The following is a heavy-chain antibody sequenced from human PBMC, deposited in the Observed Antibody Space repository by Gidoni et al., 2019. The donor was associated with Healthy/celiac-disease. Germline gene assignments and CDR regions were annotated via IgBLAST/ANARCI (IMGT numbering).Heavy chain of an antibody. V-gene: IGHV1-18*01. J-gene: IGHJ6*02. CDR1: GYTFTSYG. CDR3: ARRYRGSYYVSYGMDV. Sequence: QVQLVQSGAEVKKPGASVKVSCKASGYTFTSYGISWVRQAPGQGLEWMGWISAYNGNTNSAQTLQGRVTMTTDTSTSTAYMELRSLRSDDPAVYYCARRYRGSYYVSYGMDVWGQGTTVTVSS. D-gene: IGHD1-26*01. CDR2: ISAYNGNT.